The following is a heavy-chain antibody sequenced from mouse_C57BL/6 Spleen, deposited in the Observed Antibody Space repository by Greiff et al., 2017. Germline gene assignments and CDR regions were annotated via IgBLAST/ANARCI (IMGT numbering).Heavy chain of an antibody. CDR1: GYTFTSYW. Sequence: QVQLQQSGAELVKPGASVKMSCKASGYTFTSYWITWVKQRPGQGLEWIGDIYPGSGSTNYNEKFTSKATLTVDTSSSTAYMQLSSLTSEDSAVYYCARSAQATAWFAYWGQGTLVTVSA. CDR3: ARSAQATAWFAY. D-gene: IGHD3-2*02. J-gene: IGHJ3*01. V-gene: IGHV1-55*01. CDR2: IYPGSGST.